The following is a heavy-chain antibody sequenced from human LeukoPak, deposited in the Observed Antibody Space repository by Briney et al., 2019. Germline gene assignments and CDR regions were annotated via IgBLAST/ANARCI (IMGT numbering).Heavy chain of an antibody. Sequence: GASVKVSCKASGYTFTSYGISWVRQAPGQGLEWMGWMNPNSGNTGYAQKFQGRVTMTTDTSTTTAYMELRSLRSDDTAMYYCARDPSNSSGWSIYFDYWGQGTLVTVSS. CDR2: MNPNSGNT. CDR1: GYTFTSYG. D-gene: IGHD6-19*01. J-gene: IGHJ4*02. CDR3: ARDPSNSSGWSIYFDY. V-gene: IGHV1-18*01.